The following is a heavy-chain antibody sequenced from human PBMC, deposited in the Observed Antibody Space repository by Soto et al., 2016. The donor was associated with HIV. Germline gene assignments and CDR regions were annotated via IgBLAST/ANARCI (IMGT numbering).Heavy chain of an antibody. CDR2: ISGSGRST. Sequence: EVQLLGSGGGLVQPGGSLRLSCAASGFTFNNYAMSWVRQTPGKGLEWVSAISGSGRSTYYADSVKGRFTISRDNSKNTLYLQMNSLRAEDTAVYYCAKEPRKDCGGDCQIDYWGQGTLVTVSS. CDR3: AKEPRKDCGGDCQIDY. CDR1: GFTFNNYA. V-gene: IGHV3-23*01. J-gene: IGHJ4*02. D-gene: IGHD2-21*01.